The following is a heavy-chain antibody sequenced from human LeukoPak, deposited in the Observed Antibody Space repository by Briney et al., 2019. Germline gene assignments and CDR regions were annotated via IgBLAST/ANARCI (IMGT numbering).Heavy chain of an antibody. J-gene: IGHJ1*01. Sequence: KPGGSLRLSCAASGFTFSSYRMTWVRQAPGKGLEWVSSISSSSSYIYYADSVKGRFTISRDNAKNSLYLQMNSLRAEDTAVYYCARDMTVAGTEGFQHWGQGTLVTVSS. CDR2: ISSSSSYI. CDR1: GFTFSSYR. CDR3: ARDMTVAGTEGFQH. V-gene: IGHV3-21*01. D-gene: IGHD6-19*01.